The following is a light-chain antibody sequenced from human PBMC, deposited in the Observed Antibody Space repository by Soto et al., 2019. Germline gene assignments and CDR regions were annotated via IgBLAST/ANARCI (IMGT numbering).Light chain of an antibody. CDR1: QSVSGSY. J-gene: IGKJ1*01. V-gene: IGKV3-20*01. CDR2: GAS. Sequence: EIVLTQSPGTLSLSLGERATLSFRASQSVSGSYLAWYQQKPGQAPRLLIYGASSRATGIPDRFSGRGSGTDFTLTISRLEPEDFALYYCHQYNNSPWTLGQGTKVDI. CDR3: HQYNNSPWT.